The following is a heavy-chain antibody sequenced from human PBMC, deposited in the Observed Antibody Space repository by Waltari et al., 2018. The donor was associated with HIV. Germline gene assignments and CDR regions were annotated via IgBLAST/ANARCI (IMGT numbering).Heavy chain of an antibody. CDR3: ARGHYYDSSGYGEYFQH. Sequence: QVQLVQSGAEVKKPGSSVKVSCQASGGTFSSYAISWVRQAPGQGLEWMGGIIPIFGTANYAQKFQGRVTITADESTRTAYMERSSLRSEDTAVYYCARGHYYDSSGYGEYFQHWGQGTLVTVSS. J-gene: IGHJ1*01. D-gene: IGHD3-22*01. CDR2: IIPIFGTA. V-gene: IGHV1-69*01. CDR1: GGTFSSYA.